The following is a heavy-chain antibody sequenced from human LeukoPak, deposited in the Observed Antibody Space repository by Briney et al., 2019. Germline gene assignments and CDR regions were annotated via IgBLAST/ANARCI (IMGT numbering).Heavy chain of an antibody. Sequence: PSETLSLTCTVSGGSISSSSSYFWAWIRQPPGKGLEWIGTMSNSGSTYYNPSLKSRVTISVDTSKNQFSLRLTSVTAADTAVYYCARHVIYSGVYSYWFDPWGLGTLVTVSS. CDR3: ARHVIYSGVYSYWFDP. CDR2: MSNSGST. CDR1: GGSISSSSSYF. J-gene: IGHJ5*02. V-gene: IGHV4-39*01. D-gene: IGHD5-12*01.